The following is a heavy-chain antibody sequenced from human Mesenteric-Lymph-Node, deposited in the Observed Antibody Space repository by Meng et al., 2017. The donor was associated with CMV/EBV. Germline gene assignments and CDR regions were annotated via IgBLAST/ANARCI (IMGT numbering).Heavy chain of an antibody. D-gene: IGHD3-10*01. CDR2: IRTDGSNK. CDR1: GFTFSSYV. Sequence: GGSLRLSCAASGFTFSSYVMHWVRQAPGKGLGWVAFIRTDGSNKYFEDSVKGRFDISRDNSKDTLYLQMDVLRPEDTAVYYCAKDAWGYGSGSYYNVWGQGTVVTVSS. V-gene: IGHV3-30*02. J-gene: IGHJ4*02. CDR3: AKDAWGYGSGSYYNV.